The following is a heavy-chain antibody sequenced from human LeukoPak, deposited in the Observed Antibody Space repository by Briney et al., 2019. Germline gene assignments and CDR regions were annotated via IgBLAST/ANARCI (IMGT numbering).Heavy chain of an antibody. CDR2: IYYSGST. D-gene: IGHD2-2*01. CDR3: ARKTDIVVVPAALDV. J-gene: IGHJ6*04. V-gene: IGHV4-39*01. CDR1: GGSISSSSYY. Sequence: SETLSLTCTVSGGSISSSSYYWGWIRQPPGKGLEWIGSIYYSGSTYYNPSLKSRVTISVDTSKNQFPLKLSSVTAADTAVYYCARKTDIVVVPAALDVWGKGTTVTVSS.